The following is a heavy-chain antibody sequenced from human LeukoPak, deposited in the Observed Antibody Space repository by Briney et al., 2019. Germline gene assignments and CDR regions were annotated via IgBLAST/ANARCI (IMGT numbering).Heavy chain of an antibody. CDR1: GGSISSGDYY. J-gene: IGHJ6*02. CDR3: ARDRGFCSGDSCYTRMDV. Sequence: SQTLSLTCTVSGGSISSGDYYWSWIRQPPGKGLEWIGYIYYSGSTYYNPSLKSRVTISVDTSKNQFSLKLSSVTAADTAVYYCARDRGFCSGDSCYTRMDVWGQGTTVTVSS. V-gene: IGHV4-30-4*01. CDR2: IYYSGST. D-gene: IGHD2-15*01.